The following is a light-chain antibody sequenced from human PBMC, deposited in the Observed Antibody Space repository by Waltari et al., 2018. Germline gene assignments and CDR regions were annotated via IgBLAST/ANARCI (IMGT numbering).Light chain of an antibody. CDR3: SSYTSSSTLWV. J-gene: IGLJ3*02. CDR1: SSDVGGYNY. Sequence: QSALTQPASVSGSPGQPITISCTGTSSDVGGYNYVSWYQQHPGKAPKLMIYEVSKRSSGVSNLFSGSKSGNTASLTISGLQAEDEADYYCSSYTSSSTLWVFGGGTKLTVL. V-gene: IGLV2-14*01. CDR2: EVS.